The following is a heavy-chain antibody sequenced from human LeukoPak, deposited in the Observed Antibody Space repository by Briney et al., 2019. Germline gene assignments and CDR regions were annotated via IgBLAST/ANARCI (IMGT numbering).Heavy chain of an antibody. CDR3: ARDFLAVTPRSYYYYYGMDV. V-gene: IGHV1-18*01. D-gene: IGHD3-3*01. CDR1: GYTFTSYG. CDR2: ISAYNGNT. J-gene: IGHJ6*02. Sequence: ASVKVSCKASGYTFTSYGISWVRQAPGQGLEWMGWISAYNGNTNYAQKLQGRVTMTTDTSTSTAYMELRSLRSDDTAVYYCARDFLAVTPRSYYYYYGMDVWGQGTTVTVSS.